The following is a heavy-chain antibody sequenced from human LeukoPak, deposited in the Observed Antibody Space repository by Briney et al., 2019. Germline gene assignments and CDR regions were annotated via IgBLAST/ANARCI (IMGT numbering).Heavy chain of an antibody. V-gene: IGHV4-39*07. CDR1: GGSISSSSYY. CDR3: ARGSFDDFWSGYYNGYFDY. CDR2: IYYSGST. Sequence: PSETLSLTCTVSGGSISSSSYYWGWIRQPPGKGLEWIGSIYYSGSTYYNPSLKSRVTISVGTSKNQFSLKLSSVTAADTAVYYCARGSFDDFWSGYYNGYFDYWAREPWSPSPQ. J-gene: IGHJ4*02. D-gene: IGHD3-3*01.